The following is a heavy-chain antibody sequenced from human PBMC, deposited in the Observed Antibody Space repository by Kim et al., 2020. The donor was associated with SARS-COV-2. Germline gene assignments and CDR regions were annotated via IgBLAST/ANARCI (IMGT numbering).Heavy chain of an antibody. J-gene: IGHJ3*02. D-gene: IGHD3-10*01. V-gene: IGHV3-30*01. Sequence: VKGRFTISRDNSKNTLYLQMNSLRAEDTAVYYCARDLLWFGELNDAFDIWGQGTMVTVSS. CDR3: ARDLLWFGELNDAFDI.